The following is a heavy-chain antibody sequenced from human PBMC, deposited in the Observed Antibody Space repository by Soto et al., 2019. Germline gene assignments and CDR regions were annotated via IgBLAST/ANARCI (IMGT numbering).Heavy chain of an antibody. V-gene: IGHV3-74*01. J-gene: IGHJ4*02. CDR2: INSDGSST. D-gene: IGHD2-15*01. CDR1: GFTFSSYW. CDR3: ARDIGYCSGGSCYLWNSFAY. Sequence: EVQVVESGGGLVQPGGSLRLSCAASGFTFSSYWMHWVRQAPGKGLVWVSRINSDGSSTSYADSVKGRFTISRDNAKNTLYMQMNSLRAEDTAVYYCARDIGYCSGGSCYLWNSFAYWGQGTLVTVSS.